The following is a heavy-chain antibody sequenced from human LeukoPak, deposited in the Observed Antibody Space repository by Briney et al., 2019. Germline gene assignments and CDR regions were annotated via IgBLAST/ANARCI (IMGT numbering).Heavy chain of an antibody. V-gene: IGHV1-3*01. CDR2: INAGNGNT. D-gene: IGHD6-19*01. Sequence: GASVKVSCKASGYTFTSYAMHWVRQAPGQRLEWMGWINAGNGNTKYSQKFQGRVTITRDTSASTAYMELSSLRSEDTAVYYCARGVAVAGTKDWFDPGAREPWSSSPQ. CDR1: GYTFTSYA. J-gene: IGHJ5*02. CDR3: ARGVAVAGTKDWFDP.